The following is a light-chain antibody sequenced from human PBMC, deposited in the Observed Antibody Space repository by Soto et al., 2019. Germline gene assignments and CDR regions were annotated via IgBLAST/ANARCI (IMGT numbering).Light chain of an antibody. CDR3: QQYGGSCVNT. J-gene: IGKJ2*01. Sequence: IVLTQSPGTLSLSPGEGANLSCRASQSLRTSYLAWYQKRHGQAPRLLIYGVSNRANGVPARFRGTGSGTDLTLIISRLEPEDFALYYCQQYGGSCVNTFGQRTKLEL. V-gene: IGKV3-20*01. CDR1: QSLRTSY. CDR2: GVS.